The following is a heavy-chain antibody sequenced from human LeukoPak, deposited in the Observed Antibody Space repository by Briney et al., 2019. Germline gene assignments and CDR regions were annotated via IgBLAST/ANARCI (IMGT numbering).Heavy chain of an antibody. V-gene: IGHV4-34*01. Sequence: SGTLSLTCAVYGGSFSGYYWSWIRQPPGKGLEWIGEINHSGSTNYNPSLKSRVTISVDTSKNQFSLKLSSVTAADTAVYYCARDRVHAAAGPHYWYFDLWGRGTLVTVSS. CDR3: ARDRVHAAAGPHYWYFDL. CDR1: GGSFSGYY. J-gene: IGHJ2*01. CDR2: INHSGST. D-gene: IGHD6-13*01.